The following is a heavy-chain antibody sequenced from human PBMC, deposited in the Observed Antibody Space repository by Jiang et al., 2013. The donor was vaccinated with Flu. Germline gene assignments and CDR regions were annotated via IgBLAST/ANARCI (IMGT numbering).Heavy chain of an antibody. CDR2: IIPILGIA. J-gene: IGHJ4*02. D-gene: IGHD3-22*01. CDR3: AREDYDSSGYYSASDY. V-gene: IGHV1-69*04. CDR1: GGTFSSYA. Sequence: SGAEVKKPGSSVKVSCKASGGTFSSYAISWVRQAPGQGLEWMGRIIPILGIANYAQKFQGRVTITADKSTSTAYMELSSLRSEDTAVYYCAREDYDSSGYYSASDYWGQGTLVTVSS.